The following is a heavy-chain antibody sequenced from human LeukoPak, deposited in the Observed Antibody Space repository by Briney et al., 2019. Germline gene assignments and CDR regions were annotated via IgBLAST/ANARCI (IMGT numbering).Heavy chain of an antibody. CDR1: GGSLSSYY. CDR2: IFYSGAA. J-gene: IGHJ4*02. Sequence: SETLSLTCTVSGGSLSSYYWSWIRQPPGKGLEWIGYIFYSGAASYNPSLKSRLNMSVDTSKNQFSLKLSSVTAADTAVYYSASLVHTFNSYYFDYWGQGTLVTVSS. V-gene: IGHV4-59*12. CDR3: ASLVHTFNSYYFDY. D-gene: IGHD2/OR15-2a*01.